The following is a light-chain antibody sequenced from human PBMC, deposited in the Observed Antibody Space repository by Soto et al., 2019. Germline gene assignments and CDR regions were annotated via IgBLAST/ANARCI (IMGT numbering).Light chain of an antibody. V-gene: IGKV1-39*01. Sequence: DIQVNQSPSSLSASIGDRVIITCRASQPISTSLHWFQQKPGKAPKLLIYALSNLQSGVPSRFSGSGTGTEFTLIISSLQPEDVGNYFCQQSYSTPLTFGGGTKVQI. CDR2: ALS. J-gene: IGKJ4*01. CDR1: QPISTS. CDR3: QQSYSTPLT.